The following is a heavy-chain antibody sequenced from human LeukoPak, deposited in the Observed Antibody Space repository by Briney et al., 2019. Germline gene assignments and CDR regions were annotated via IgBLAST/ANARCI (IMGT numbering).Heavy chain of an antibody. V-gene: IGHV3-30*18. CDR2: IFYDRGKK. CDR1: GFTFSTYA. D-gene: IGHD1-20*01. Sequence: GGSLRLSCAASGFTFSTYAMSWDRQAPGKGLEWVAVIFYDRGKKFYADSVEGRFTISSDNSKNTLYLQMNSLRDEDTAVYYCAKGDNYKPLYFDNWGQGSLVTVSA. J-gene: IGHJ4*02. CDR3: AKGDNYKPLYFDN.